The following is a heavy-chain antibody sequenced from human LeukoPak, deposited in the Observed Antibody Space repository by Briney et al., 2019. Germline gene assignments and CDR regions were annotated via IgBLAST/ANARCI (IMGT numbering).Heavy chain of an antibody. Sequence: SETLSLTCTVSGGSINSYYWSWIRQPPGKGLEWIGHISYSGSTNYNPSLNSRVTISVDTSKNQFSLKLSSVTAADTAVYYCARGKYFDLTWGQGTLVTVSS. V-gene: IGHV4-59*12. J-gene: IGHJ5*02. CDR2: ISYSGST. CDR1: GGSINSYY. CDR3: ARGKYFDLT. D-gene: IGHD3-9*01.